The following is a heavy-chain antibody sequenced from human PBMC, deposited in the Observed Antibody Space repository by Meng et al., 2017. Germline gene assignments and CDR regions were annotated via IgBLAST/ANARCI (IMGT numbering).Heavy chain of an antibody. D-gene: IGHD6-19*01. CDR3: ARDPGWLVRGYFDY. Sequence: EGGLVESGGGLGQPGGSLRLSCAASGFTFSSYAMSWVRQAPGKGLEWVSAISGSGGSTYYADSVKGRFTISRDNSKNTLYLQMNSLRAEDTAVYYCARDPGWLVRGYFDYWGQGTLVTVSS. CDR1: GFTFSSYA. V-gene: IGHV3-23*04. J-gene: IGHJ4*02. CDR2: ISGSGGST.